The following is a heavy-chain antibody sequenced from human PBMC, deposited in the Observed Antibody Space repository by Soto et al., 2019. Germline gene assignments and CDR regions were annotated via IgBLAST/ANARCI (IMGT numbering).Heavy chain of an antibody. CDR3: AKAPYDSSGYYATYFDY. J-gene: IGHJ4*02. CDR2: ISWDGGST. D-gene: IGHD3-22*01. Sequence: GGSLRLSCAASGFTFDDYTMHWVRQAPGKGLEWVSLISWDGGSTYYADSVKGRFTISRDNSKNSLYLQMNSLRTEDTALYYCAKAPYDSSGYYATYFDYWGKGPLVTVSS. V-gene: IGHV3-43*01. CDR1: GFTFDDYT.